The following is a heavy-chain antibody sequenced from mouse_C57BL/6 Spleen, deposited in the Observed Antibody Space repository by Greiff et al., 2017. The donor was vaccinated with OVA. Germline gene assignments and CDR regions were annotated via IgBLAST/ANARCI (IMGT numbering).Heavy chain of an antibody. CDR3: ARHEEIYYDYDGYYFDY. CDR2: FYPGSGSI. CDR1: GYTFTEYT. Sequence: QVQLQQSGAELVKPGASVKLSCKASGYTFTEYTIHWVKQRSGQGLEWIGWFYPGSGSIKYNEKFKDKATFTADKSSSTVYMELSRLTSEDSAVYFGARHEEIYYDYDGYYFDYWGQGTTLTVSS. V-gene: IGHV1-62-2*01. J-gene: IGHJ2*01. D-gene: IGHD2-4*01.